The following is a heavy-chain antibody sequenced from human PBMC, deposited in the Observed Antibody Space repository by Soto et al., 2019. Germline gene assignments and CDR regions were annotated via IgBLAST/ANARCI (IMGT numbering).Heavy chain of an antibody. CDR2: IYYSGST. D-gene: IGHD3-10*01. Sequence: SETLSLTCTVSGGSISSYYWSWIRQPPGKGLEWIGYIYYSGSTNYNPSLKSRVTISVDTSKNQFSLKLSSVTAADTAVYYCARAGITMVRGVISWFDPWGQGTLVTVSS. CDR1: GGSISSYY. CDR3: ARAGITMVRGVISWFDP. V-gene: IGHV4-59*01. J-gene: IGHJ5*02.